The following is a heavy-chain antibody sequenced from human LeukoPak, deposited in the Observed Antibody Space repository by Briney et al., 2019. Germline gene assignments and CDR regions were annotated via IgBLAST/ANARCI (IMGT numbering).Heavy chain of an antibody. CDR3: VRDRSSTTAPPDAFDI. V-gene: IGHV3-21*01. J-gene: IGHJ3*02. CDR1: GFTFSSYS. D-gene: IGHD2-2*01. Sequence: KPGGSLRLSCAASGFTFSSYSMNWVRQAPGKGLEWVSSISSSSSYIYYADSVKGRFTISRDNAKNSLYLQMNSLRAEDTAVYYCVRDRSSTTAPPDAFDIWGQGTMVTVSS. CDR2: ISSSSSYI.